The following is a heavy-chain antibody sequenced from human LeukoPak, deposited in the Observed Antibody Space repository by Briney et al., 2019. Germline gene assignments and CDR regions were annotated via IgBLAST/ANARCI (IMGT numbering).Heavy chain of an antibody. CDR3: AELGITMIGGV. V-gene: IGHV3-48*04. J-gene: IGHJ6*04. CDR1: GFPFSSYG. CDR2: ISSSGSTI. D-gene: IGHD3-10*02. Sequence: GGSLSLSCAASGFPFSSYGMSWVRQVPGKGLEWVSYISSSGSTIYYADSVKGRFTISRDNAKNSLYLQMNSLRAEDTAVYYCAELGITMIGGVWGKGTTVTISS.